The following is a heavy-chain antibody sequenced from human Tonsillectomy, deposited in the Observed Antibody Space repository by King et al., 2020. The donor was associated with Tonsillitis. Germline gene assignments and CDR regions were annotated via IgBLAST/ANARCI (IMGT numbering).Heavy chain of an antibody. CDR1: GGSFSGYY. J-gene: IGHJ5*02. CDR3: ARYFGSYELDP. D-gene: IGHD2-21*01. V-gene: IGHV4-34*01. CDR2: INHCGRT. Sequence: VQLQQWGAGLLKPSETLSLTCSVYGGSFSGYYWSCMRQPPRMGLEWIGEINHCGRTNYNPSLKSRVTISVDTSKNQFSLKLSSVTAADTAVYYCARYFGSYELDPWGQGTLVTGSS.